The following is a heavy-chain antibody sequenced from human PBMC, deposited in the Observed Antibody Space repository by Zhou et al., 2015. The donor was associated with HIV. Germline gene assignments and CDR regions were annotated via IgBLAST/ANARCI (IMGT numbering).Heavy chain of an antibody. CDR1: GGTFSSYA. Sequence: QVQLVQSGAEVKKPGSSVKVSCKASGGTFSSYAISWVRQAPGQGLEWMGGIIPIFGTANYAQKFQGRVTITADESTSTAYMELSSLRSEDTAVYYCARHSPVVPAAMRVDYYYGMDVVGPRDHGHRLL. V-gene: IGHV1-69*12. J-gene: IGHJ6*02. D-gene: IGHD2-2*01. CDR3: ARHSPVVPAAMRVDYYYGMDV. CDR2: IIPIFGTA.